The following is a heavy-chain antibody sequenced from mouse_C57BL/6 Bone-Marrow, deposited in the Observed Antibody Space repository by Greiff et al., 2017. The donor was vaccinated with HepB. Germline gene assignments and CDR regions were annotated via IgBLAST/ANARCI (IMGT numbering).Heavy chain of an antibody. J-gene: IGHJ1*03. Sequence: QVQLQQPGAELVRPGTSVKLSCKASGYTFTSYWMHWVKQRPGQGLEWIGVIDPSDSYTNYNQKFKGKATLTVDTSSSTAYMQLSSLTSEDSAVYYCARRGPYYAFFYWYFDVWGTGTTVTVSS. CDR2: IDPSDSYT. CDR3: ARRGPYYAFFYWYFDV. D-gene: IGHD1-1*01. CDR1: GYTFTSYW. V-gene: IGHV1-59*01.